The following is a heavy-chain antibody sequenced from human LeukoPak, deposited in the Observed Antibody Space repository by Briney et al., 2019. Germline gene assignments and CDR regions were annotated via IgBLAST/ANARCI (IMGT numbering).Heavy chain of an antibody. CDR2: VYWDDDK. CDR3: ARRRGLSRHAMDV. J-gene: IGHJ6*02. V-gene: IGHV2-5*02. CDR1: GFSLTTSGVG. Sequence: ESGPTLVKPTQTLTLTCTFSGFSLTTSGVGVGWIRQPPGKALQWLALVYWDDDKYYSPSLKNRLTITKGASKNQVVLIMTNMGPVDTATYYCARRRGLSRHAMDVWGQGTTVTVSS. D-gene: IGHD2/OR15-2a*01.